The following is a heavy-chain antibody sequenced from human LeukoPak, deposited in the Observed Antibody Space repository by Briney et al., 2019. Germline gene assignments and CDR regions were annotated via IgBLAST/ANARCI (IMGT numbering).Heavy chain of an antibody. V-gene: IGHV3-33*06. CDR2: IWYDGSNK. CDR1: GFTFSSYG. J-gene: IGHJ4*02. Sequence: GGSLRLSCAASGFTFSSYGMHWVRQAPGKGLEWVAVIWYDGSNKYYADSVKGRFTISRDNSKNTLYLQMNSLRAEDTAVYYCAKDPTAMVTGGDYWGQGTLVTASS. D-gene: IGHD5-18*01. CDR3: AKDPTAMVTGGDY.